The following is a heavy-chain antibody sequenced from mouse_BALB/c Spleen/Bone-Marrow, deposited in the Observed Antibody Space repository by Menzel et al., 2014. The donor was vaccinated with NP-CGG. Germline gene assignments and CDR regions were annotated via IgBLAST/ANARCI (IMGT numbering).Heavy chain of an antibody. V-gene: IGHV3-8*02. J-gene: IGHJ4*01. CDR2: ISYSGST. D-gene: IGHD1-1*01. CDR3: ASLLRIYYAMDY. Sequence: EVKLQESGPSLVKPSQTLSLTCSVTGDSITSGYWNWIRKFPGNKLEYMGYISYSGSTYYNPSLKSRISITRDTSKNQYYLRLNSVTTEDAATYYCASLLRIYYAMDYWGQGTSVTVSS. CDR1: GDSITSGY.